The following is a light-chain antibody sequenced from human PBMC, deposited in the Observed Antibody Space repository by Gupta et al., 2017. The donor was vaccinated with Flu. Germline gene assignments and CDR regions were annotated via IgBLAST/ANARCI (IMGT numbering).Light chain of an antibody. Sequence: SSELTQPPSVSVSPGQTAKITCSGDKLGHKYVSWYQQTSGQSPILVIYRDYNRPSGIPERFSGSNSGNTATLTISVTQAMDEADYYCQAWDSTTESYVFGTGTQVSVL. V-gene: IGLV3-1*01. J-gene: IGLJ1*01. CDR2: RDY. CDR1: KLGHKY. CDR3: QAWDSTTESYV.